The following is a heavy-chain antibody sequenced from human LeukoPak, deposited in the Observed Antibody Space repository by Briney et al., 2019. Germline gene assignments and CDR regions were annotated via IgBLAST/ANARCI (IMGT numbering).Heavy chain of an antibody. Sequence: PGGSLRLSCAASGFTFSSYSMNWVRQAPGKGLEWVSSISSSSSYIYYADSVKGRFTISRDNAKNSLYLQMNSLRAEDTAVYYCARVRTTYSYGYDYWGQGTLVTVSS. J-gene: IGHJ4*02. CDR2: ISSSSSYI. CDR1: GFTFSSYS. V-gene: IGHV3-21*01. D-gene: IGHD5-18*01. CDR3: ARVRTTYSYGYDY.